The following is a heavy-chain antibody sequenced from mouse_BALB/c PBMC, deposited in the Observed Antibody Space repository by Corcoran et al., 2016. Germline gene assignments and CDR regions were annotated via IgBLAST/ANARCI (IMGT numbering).Heavy chain of an antibody. Sequence: EVQLQQSGAELVRPGALVKLSCKASGFNIKDYYMHWVKQRPEQGLEWIGWIDPENGNTIYDPKFQGKASITADTSSNTVYLQLSSLTSEDTAVYYCATMITYYFDYWGQGTTLTVSS. V-gene: IGHV14-1*02. CDR2: IDPENGNT. J-gene: IGHJ2*01. CDR1: GFNIKDYY. CDR3: ATMITYYFDY. D-gene: IGHD2-4*01.